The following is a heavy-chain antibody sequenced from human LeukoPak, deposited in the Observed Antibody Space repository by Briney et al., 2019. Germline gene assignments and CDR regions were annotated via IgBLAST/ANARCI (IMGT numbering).Heavy chain of an antibody. CDR3: AHVLGDIITWYKGVREVEY. Sequence: SGPTLVNPTQTLTLTCTFSGFSLTTSAVGVGWIRQPPGKALEWLAFISWDNDKRYSPSLKSRLTITKDTSKNQVVLTMTNMDPVDTATYYCAHVLGDIITWYKGVREVEYWGQGTLVTVSS. J-gene: IGHJ4*02. CDR2: ISWDNDK. CDR1: GFSLTTSAVG. V-gene: IGHV2-5*02. D-gene: IGHD6-13*01.